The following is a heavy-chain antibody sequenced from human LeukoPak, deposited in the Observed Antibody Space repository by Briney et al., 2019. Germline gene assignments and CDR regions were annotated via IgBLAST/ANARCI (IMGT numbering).Heavy chain of an antibody. CDR1: GGSTRSDSSF. V-gene: IGHV4-61*02. Sequence: ASETLSLTCSVSGGSTRSDSSFWSWIRQPAGKGLEWIGRIYATGNTNYNPSLERRVTISVDTSKNQFSLELTSVTAADTAVYYCARELGSDYGGYSPWGQGTLVTVSS. J-gene: IGHJ5*02. D-gene: IGHD4-23*01. CDR3: ARELGSDYGGYSP. CDR2: IYATGNT.